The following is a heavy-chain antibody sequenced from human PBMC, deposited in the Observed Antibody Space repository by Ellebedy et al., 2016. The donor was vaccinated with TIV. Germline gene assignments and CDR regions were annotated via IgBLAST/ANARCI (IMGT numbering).Heavy chain of an antibody. Sequence: GESLKISCAASGLTFSGYILNWVRQSPGKGLEWIGYISTGSSTIYYADSVKGRFTISRDNAKNSLYLQMDSLRDEDTAVYYCARARSTGLSEFEHWGQGTLVTVSS. D-gene: IGHD6-19*01. V-gene: IGHV3-48*02. CDR3: ARARSTGLSEFEH. CDR2: ISTGSSTI. CDR1: GLTFSGYI. J-gene: IGHJ4*02.